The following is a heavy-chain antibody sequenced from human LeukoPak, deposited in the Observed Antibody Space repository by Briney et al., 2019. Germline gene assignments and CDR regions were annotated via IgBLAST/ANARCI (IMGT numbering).Heavy chain of an antibody. D-gene: IGHD3-16*01. CDR1: GYTFTSYG. J-gene: IGHJ6*02. V-gene: IGHV1-18*01. CDR2: ISAYNGNT. Sequence: GASVKVSCKASGYTFTSYGISWVRQAPGQGLEWMGWISAYNGNTNYAQKLQGRVTMTTDTSTSTAYMELRSLRSHDTAVYYCARVWGLEPLYYSYGMDVWGQATTVTVSS. CDR3: ARVWGLEPLYYSYGMDV.